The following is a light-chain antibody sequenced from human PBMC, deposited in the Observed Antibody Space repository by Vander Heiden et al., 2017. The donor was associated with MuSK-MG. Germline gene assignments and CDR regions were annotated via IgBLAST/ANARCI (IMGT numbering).Light chain of an antibody. CDR2: GAS. CDR1: QSVSSN. Sequence: EIVMTQSPATLSVSPGERATLSCRASQSVSSNLAWYQQKPGQAPRLLIYGASTRATGIPARFSGSGSETEFTLTISILQSEDFAVYYCQQDNNWPPLTFGGGTKVEIK. J-gene: IGKJ4*01. CDR3: QQDNNWPPLT. V-gene: IGKV3-15*01.